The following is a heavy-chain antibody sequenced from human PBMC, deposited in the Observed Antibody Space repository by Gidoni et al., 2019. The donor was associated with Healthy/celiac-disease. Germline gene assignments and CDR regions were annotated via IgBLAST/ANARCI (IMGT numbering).Heavy chain of an antibody. CDR2: IYTSGST. CDR1: GGSISSGSYY. CDR3: ARAYDSSGYSPFNFDY. Sequence: QVQLQESGPGLVKPSQTLSLTCTVPGGSISSGSYYWSWIRQPAGKGLEWIGHIYTSGSTNYNPSLKSRVTISVDTSKNQFSLKLSSVTAADTAVYYCARAYDSSGYSPFNFDYWGQGTLVTVSS. J-gene: IGHJ4*02. D-gene: IGHD3-22*01. V-gene: IGHV4-61*02.